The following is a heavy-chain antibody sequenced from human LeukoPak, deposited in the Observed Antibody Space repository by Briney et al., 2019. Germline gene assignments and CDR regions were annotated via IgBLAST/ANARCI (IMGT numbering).Heavy chain of an antibody. CDR3: LFGDSQIDY. CDR2: ISYGGSDK. V-gene: IGHV3-30*04. J-gene: IGHJ4*02. Sequence: GGSLRLSCAASGFTFSDYAIHWVRQAPGKGLEWVAVISYGGSDKYYADSVKGRFTISRDNSKNTLYVQMNSLRAEDTAVYYCLFGDSQIDYWGQGTLVTVSS. D-gene: IGHD4-17*01. CDR1: GFTFSDYA.